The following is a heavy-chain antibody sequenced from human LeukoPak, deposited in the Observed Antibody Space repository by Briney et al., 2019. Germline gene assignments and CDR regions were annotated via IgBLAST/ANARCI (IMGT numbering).Heavy chain of an antibody. V-gene: IGHV3-7*05. CDR1: GFTFSSYW. J-gene: IGHJ4*02. Sequence: GGSLRLSCAASGFTFSSYWMYWVRQAPGKGLEWVANIRQDGNEKYYVDYVKGRFTMSRDNAKNSLYLQMNTLRAEDTAVYYCARRDSSGYPLFDYWGQATLFTVSS. CDR3: ARRDSSGYPLFDY. CDR2: IRQDGNEK. D-gene: IGHD3-22*01.